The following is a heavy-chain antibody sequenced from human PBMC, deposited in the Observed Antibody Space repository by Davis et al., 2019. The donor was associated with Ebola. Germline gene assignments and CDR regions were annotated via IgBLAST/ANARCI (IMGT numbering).Heavy chain of an antibody. D-gene: IGHD3-16*02. CDR2: IYHSGST. Sequence: MPSETLSLTCAVYGGSFSGYYWSWIRQPPGKGLEWIGEIYHSGSTNYNPSLKSRVTISVDKSKNQFSLKLSSVTAADTAVYYCARAPMITFGGVIVYYYYYGMDVWGQGTTVTVSS. J-gene: IGHJ6*02. V-gene: IGHV4-34*01. CDR3: ARAPMITFGGVIVYYYYYGMDV. CDR1: GGSFSGYY.